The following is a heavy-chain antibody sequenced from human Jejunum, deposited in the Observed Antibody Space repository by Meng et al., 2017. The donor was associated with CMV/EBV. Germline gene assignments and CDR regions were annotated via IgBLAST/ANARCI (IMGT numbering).Heavy chain of an antibody. Sequence: SNYWMNWVRQAPGKGLEWVANIKQDGSEKYYVDSVRGRLTISRDNAKNSLYLQMNSLGAEDTAVYYCARDLGPVSPAPSYYYGMDVWGQGATVTVSS. CDR2: IKQDGSEK. CDR1: SNYW. J-gene: IGHJ6*02. CDR3: ARDLGPVSPAPSYYYGMDV. V-gene: IGHV3-7*01. D-gene: IGHD1-14*01.